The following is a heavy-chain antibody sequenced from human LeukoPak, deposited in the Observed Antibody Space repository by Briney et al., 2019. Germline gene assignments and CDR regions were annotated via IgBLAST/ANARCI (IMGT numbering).Heavy chain of an antibody. CDR2: INWNGGSR. CDR1: GFNFDDYV. CDR3: AKGSKLVVITRDHYMAV. V-gene: IGHV3-20*04. J-gene: IGHJ6*03. D-gene: IGHD3-22*01. Sequence: GGSLRLSCAASGFNFDDYVMTWVRQAPGKGLEWVSGINWNGGSRGYADSVKGRFTISRDNSKNTLYLQVNSLRAGDTAVYYCAKGSKLVVITRDHYMAVWGKGTTVTISS.